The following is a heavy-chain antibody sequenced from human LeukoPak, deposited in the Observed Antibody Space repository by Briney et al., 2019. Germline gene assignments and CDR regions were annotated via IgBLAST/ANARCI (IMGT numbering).Heavy chain of an antibody. CDR1: GYTFSDYY. CDR3: ARKREVGVDTNAFAM. V-gene: IGHV1-2*02. D-gene: IGHD1-26*01. CDR2: ISPNRVEK. Sequence: GASVKVSFKASGYTFSDYYMHWVRQAPAQGLEWMGWISPNRVEKKYGQKFQGRLTMTRATSISTAYMELSRLRSDDTAVYYCARKREVGVDTNAFAMWGQGKMVTVSS. J-gene: IGHJ3*02.